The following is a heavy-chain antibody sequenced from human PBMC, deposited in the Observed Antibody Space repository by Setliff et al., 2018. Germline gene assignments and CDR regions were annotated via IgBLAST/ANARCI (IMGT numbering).Heavy chain of an antibody. J-gene: IGHJ6*03. CDR1: GFTFSAST. CDR3: TRARDIAPTYYYMDV. D-gene: IGHD5-12*01. CDR2: ISGSSSYI. Sequence: GSLRLSCAASGFTFSASTMNWVRQAPGKGLEWVSSISGSSSYIYYADSVKGRFTISRDNSKNSLYLHMNSLRAEDTAVYYCTRARDIAPTYYYMDVWGKGTTVTVSS. V-gene: IGHV3-21*01.